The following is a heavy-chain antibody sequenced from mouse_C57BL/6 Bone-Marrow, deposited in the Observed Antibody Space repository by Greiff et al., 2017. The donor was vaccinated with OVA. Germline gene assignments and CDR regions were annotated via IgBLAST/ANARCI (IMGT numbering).Heavy chain of an antibody. V-gene: IGHV5-17*01. J-gene: IGHJ1*03. CDR3: ASITTVVAQYFDV. CDR2: ISSGSSTI. CDR1: GFTFSDYG. Sequence: EVQLQESGGGLVKPGGSLKLSCAASGFTFSDYGMHWVRQAPEKGLEWVAYISSGSSTIYYADTVKGRFTISRDNAKNTLFLQMTSLRSEDTAMYYCASITTVVAQYFDVWGTGTTVTVSS. D-gene: IGHD1-1*01.